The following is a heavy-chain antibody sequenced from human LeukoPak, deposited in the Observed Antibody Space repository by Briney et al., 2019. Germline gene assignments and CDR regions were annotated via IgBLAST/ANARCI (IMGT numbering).Heavy chain of an antibody. V-gene: IGHV3-30-3*01. Sequence: PGGSLRLSCVASGFSLSNFQMYWVRQAPGKGLEWVSIISLDGSTEFYADSVKGRFTISRDIASNTMHLEMNNLRTEDTAVYYCMGDYMGWFDPWGQGTLVTVSS. J-gene: IGHJ5*02. CDR1: GFSLSNFQ. CDR3: MGDYMGWFDP. D-gene: IGHD3-10*01. CDR2: ISLDGSTE.